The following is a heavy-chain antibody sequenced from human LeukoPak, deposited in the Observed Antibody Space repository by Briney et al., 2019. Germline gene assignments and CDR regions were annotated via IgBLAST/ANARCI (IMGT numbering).Heavy chain of an antibody. J-gene: IGHJ5*02. CDR3: ARHQYYYDSSGLNWFDP. V-gene: IGHV5-51*01. Sequence: GEPLKISCKGSGYSFTSYWIGWVRQIPGKGLEWMGIIYPGDSDTRYSPSFQGQVTISADKSISTAYLQWSSLKASDTAMYYCARHQYYYDSSGLNWFDPWGQGTLVTVSS. CDR1: GYSFTSYW. D-gene: IGHD3-22*01. CDR2: IYPGDSDT.